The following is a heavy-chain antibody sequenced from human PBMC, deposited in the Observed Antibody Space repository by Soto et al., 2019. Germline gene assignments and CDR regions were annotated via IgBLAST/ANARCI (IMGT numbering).Heavy chain of an antibody. J-gene: IGHJ5*02. CDR2: ISGYNGNT. CDR1: GYNFTSYG. V-gene: IGHV1-18*01. CDR3: AREGGGGGFVWGDHWFDP. Sequence: QVQLVQSGAEVKKPGASVKVSCKTSGYNFTSYGISWVRQAPGQGLEWMGWISGYNGNTNYAQKLPGRVTMTTDTSTRPGYKGLGSLRSDDTAVYYCAREGGGGGFVWGDHWFDPWGQGTLVTVSS. D-gene: IGHD3-10*02.